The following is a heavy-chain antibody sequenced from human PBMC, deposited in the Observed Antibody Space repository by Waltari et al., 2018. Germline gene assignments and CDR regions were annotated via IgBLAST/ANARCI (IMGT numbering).Heavy chain of an antibody. V-gene: IGHV4-34*01. D-gene: IGHD1-7*01. Sequence: QVQLQQWGAGLLKPSETLSLTCAVYGGSFSGYYWRWIRQPPGKGLEWIGEINQSGSTNYNPSLKSRVTISVDTSKNQFSLKLSSVTAADTAVYYCASVTGTLYYYYYMDVGGKGTTVTVSS. CDR3: ASVTGTLYYYYYMDV. CDR2: INQSGST. J-gene: IGHJ6*03. CDR1: GGSFSGYY.